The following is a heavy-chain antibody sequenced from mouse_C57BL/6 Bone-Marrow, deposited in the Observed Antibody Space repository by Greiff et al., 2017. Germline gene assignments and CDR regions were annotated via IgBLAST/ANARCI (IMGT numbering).Heavy chain of an antibody. CDR1: GYTFTSYW. CDR2: IYPSDSET. J-gene: IGHJ3*01. D-gene: IGHD2-3*01. CDR3: ARFDGYYPWFSD. V-gene: IGHV1-61*01. Sequence: VQLQQPGAELVRPGSSVKLSCKASGYTFTSYWMDWVKQRPGQGLEWIGNIYPSDSETHYNQKFKDKATLTVDKSSSTAYMQLSSLPSEDSAVYYCARFDGYYPWFSDWGQGTLVTVSA.